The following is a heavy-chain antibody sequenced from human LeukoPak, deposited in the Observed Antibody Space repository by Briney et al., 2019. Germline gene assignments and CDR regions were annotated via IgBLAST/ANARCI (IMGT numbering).Heavy chain of an antibody. J-gene: IGHJ4*01. V-gene: IGHV3-53*01. CDR2: IFTGGAA. Sequence: PGGSLRLSCAASGFPFYTNSMSWVRQIPGKGLEWVSVIFTGGAAHYADSVKGRFTISRDNSKNTLYLEMNSLRAEDAAVYFCARSPAFYDGAVVKYYFDYWGQGTLVTVSS. CDR1: GFPFYTNS. D-gene: IGHD6-19*01. CDR3: ARSPAFYDGAVVKYYFDY.